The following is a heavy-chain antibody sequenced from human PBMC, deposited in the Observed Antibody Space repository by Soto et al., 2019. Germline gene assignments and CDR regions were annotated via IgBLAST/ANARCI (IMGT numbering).Heavy chain of an antibody. J-gene: IGHJ4*02. D-gene: IGHD5-12*01. Sequence: EVQLVESGGKVVQPGGSLRLSCVASGFTFSVYWMSWVRQAPGEGLDWVARIKFDGSGIQYAESVKGRFSISRDNAGNSVYLQMNSLRAEDTAVYYCARDSGYSSVDSVNQYFDYWGQGALVTVTS. CDR1: GFTFSVYW. V-gene: IGHV3-7*01. CDR3: ARDSGYSSVDSVNQYFDY. CDR2: IKFDGSGI.